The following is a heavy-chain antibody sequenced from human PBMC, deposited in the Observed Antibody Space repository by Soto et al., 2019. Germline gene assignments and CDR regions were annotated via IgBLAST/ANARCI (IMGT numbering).Heavy chain of an antibody. Sequence: QVQLVQSGAEVKKPGASVKVSCKASGYTFSTYAIHWLRQAPGQRLEWMGWVDPGNGNTKYSQKFQGRVSITRGTSASAAYMDLSSLRSEDTAVYYCAREESDYSLSGWFDSWGQGTLVTVSS. D-gene: IGHD4-4*01. V-gene: IGHV1-3*01. CDR2: VDPGNGNT. CDR3: AREESDYSLSGWFDS. CDR1: GYTFSTYA. J-gene: IGHJ5*01.